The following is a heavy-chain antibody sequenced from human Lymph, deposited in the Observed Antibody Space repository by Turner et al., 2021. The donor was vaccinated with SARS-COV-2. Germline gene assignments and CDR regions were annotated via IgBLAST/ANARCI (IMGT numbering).Heavy chain of an antibody. D-gene: IGHD5-18*01. CDR1: GITVSRNY. Sequence: EGQLVESGGGLVQPGGSLRLSCAASGITVSRNYMSWVRQAPGMGLEWVSVIYSGGSSYYADSVKGRITISRHNSKNTLYLQMNSLRAEDTAVYYCARDLDTAGGMDVWGQGTTVTVSS. CDR3: ARDLDTAGGMDV. J-gene: IGHJ6*02. V-gene: IGHV3-53*04. CDR2: IYSGGSS.